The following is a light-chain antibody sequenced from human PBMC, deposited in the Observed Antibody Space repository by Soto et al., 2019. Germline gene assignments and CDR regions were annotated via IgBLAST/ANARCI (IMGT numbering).Light chain of an antibody. CDR2: DTS. V-gene: IGKV3-11*01. CDR1: QSVSRY. Sequence: EIGLTQSPATLSLSPGDRATLSCRASQSVSRYLAWYQQKPGQAPRLLIHDTSTSATGVPDTFSGSGSGTEFTLTISSLEPEDSPMYYCQQRFSWPPTFGGGTHVEIK. J-gene: IGKJ4*01. CDR3: QQRFSWPPT.